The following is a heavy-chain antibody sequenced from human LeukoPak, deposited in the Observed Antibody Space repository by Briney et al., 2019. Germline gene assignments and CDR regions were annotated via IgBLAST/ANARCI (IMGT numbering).Heavy chain of an antibody. V-gene: IGHV4-34*01. CDR2: INHSGST. J-gene: IGHJ4*02. Sequence: PSETLSLTCAVYGGSFSGYYWSWIRQPPGKGLEWIGEINHSGSTNYNPSLKSRITISVDTSKNQFSLKLSSVTAADTAVYYCARAYDSSGYYFFYWGQGTLVTVSS. CDR1: GGSFSGYY. D-gene: IGHD3-22*01. CDR3: ARAYDSSGYYFFY.